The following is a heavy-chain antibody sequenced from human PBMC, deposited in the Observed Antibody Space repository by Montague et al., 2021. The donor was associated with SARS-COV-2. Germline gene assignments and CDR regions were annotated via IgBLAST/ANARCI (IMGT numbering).Heavy chain of an antibody. D-gene: IGHD4-23*01. CDR2: GSNK. Sequence: GSNKYSXDSVKGRFTISRDNSKHTLYLQMNSLRAEDTAVYYCARDLATVVNQEVGDYWGQGTLGTGAS. V-gene: IGHV3-33*01. CDR3: ARDLATVVNQEVGDY. J-gene: IGHJ4*02.